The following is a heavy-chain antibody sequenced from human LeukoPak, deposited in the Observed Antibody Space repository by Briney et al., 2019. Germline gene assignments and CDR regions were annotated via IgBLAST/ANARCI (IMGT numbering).Heavy chain of an antibody. Sequence: ASVKVSCKASGYTFTGYYMHWVRQAPGQGLEWMGWINPNSGGTNYAQKFQGRVTMTRDTSTSTAYMELRSLRSDDRAVYYCASLKNYYDSSGNLVTDAFDIWGQGTMVTVSS. CDR3: ASLKNYYDSSGNLVTDAFDI. V-gene: IGHV1-2*02. CDR1: GYTFTGYY. CDR2: INPNSGGT. J-gene: IGHJ3*02. D-gene: IGHD3-22*01.